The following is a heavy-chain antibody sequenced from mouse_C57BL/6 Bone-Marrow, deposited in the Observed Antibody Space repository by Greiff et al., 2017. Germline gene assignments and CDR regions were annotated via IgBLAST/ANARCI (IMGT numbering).Heavy chain of an antibody. CDR2: IDTNSGGT. J-gene: IGHJ4*01. Sequence: QVQLQQPGAELVKPGASVKLSCKASGYTFTSYWMHWVKQRPGRGLEWIGRIDTNSGGTKYNEKFKSKATLTVDKPSSTAYMQLSSLTSEDSAVYYCAREGVYSSYAMDYWGQGTSVTVSS. D-gene: IGHD2-12*01. CDR3: AREGVYSSYAMDY. V-gene: IGHV1-72*01. CDR1: GYTFTSYW.